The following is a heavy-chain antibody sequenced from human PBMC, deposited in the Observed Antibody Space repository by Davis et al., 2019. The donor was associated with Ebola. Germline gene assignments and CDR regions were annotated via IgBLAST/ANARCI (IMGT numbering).Heavy chain of an antibody. CDR2: ISSSGSTI. D-gene: IGHD1-7*01. V-gene: IGHV3-11*01. CDR1: EFTFSDYY. CDR3: ARQVWNFDNWFDP. J-gene: IGHJ5*02. Sequence: GGSLRLSCAASEFTFSDYYMSWIRQAPGKGLEWVSYISSSGSTIYYADSVKGRFTISRDNAKNSLYLQMNSLRAEDTAVYYCARQVWNFDNWFDPWGQGTLVTVSS.